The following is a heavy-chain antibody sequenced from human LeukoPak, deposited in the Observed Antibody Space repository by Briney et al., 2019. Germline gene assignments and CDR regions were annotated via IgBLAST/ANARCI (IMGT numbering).Heavy chain of an antibody. CDR2: ISTSGST. CDR1: GGSISSGGYS. D-gene: IGHD1-14*01. Sequence: SETLSLTCTVSGGSISSGGYSWSWIRQPAGKGLEWIGRISTSGSTNYNPSLKSRVTISVDTSKNQFSLKLSSVTAADTAVYYCASFSEGYYYMDVWGKGTTVTVSS. J-gene: IGHJ6*03. V-gene: IGHV4-61*02. CDR3: ASFSEGYYYMDV.